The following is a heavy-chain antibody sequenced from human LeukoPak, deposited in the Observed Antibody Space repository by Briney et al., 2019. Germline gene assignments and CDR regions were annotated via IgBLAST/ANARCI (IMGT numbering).Heavy chain of an antibody. D-gene: IGHD3-10*01. CDR1: GYTFTSYG. Sequence: ASVKVSCKASGYTFTSYGISWVRQAPGQGLEWMGWISAYNGNTNYAQKLQGRVTMTTDTSTSTAYMELRSLRSEDTAVYYCARVSPYQLLWFGESPGDWFDPWGQGTLVTVSS. V-gene: IGHV1-18*01. CDR3: ARVSPYQLLWFGESPGDWFDP. J-gene: IGHJ5*02. CDR2: ISAYNGNT.